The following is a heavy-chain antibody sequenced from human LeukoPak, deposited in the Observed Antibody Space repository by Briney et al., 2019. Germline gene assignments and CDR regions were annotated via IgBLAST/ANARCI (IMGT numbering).Heavy chain of an antibody. CDR3: ARDSSSGAFDI. V-gene: IGHV3-66*01. CDR1: GFTFSSYA. CDR2: IYSGGST. J-gene: IGHJ3*02. Sequence: GGSLRLSCAASGFTFSSYAMHWVRQAPGKGLEWVSVIYSGGSTYYADSVKGRFTISRDNSKNTLYFQMNSLRAEDTAVYYCARDSSSGAFDIWGQGTMVTVSS. D-gene: IGHD6-6*01.